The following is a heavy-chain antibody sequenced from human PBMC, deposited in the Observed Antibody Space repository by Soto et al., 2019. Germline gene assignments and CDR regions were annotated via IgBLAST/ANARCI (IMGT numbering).Heavy chain of an antibody. CDR1: GGSISSGDYY. CDR3: ARESGYYDSSGYSYFNY. Sequence: QVPLQESGPGLVKPSQTLSLTCTVSGGSISSGDYYWTWIRQPPGKGLEWIGYISYSGSTYYNPSLKSQVTISVDTSKKQFSLKLSSVTAADTAVYYCARESGYYDSSGYSYFNYWGQGTLVTVSS. CDR2: ISYSGST. J-gene: IGHJ4*02. D-gene: IGHD3-22*01. V-gene: IGHV4-30-4*01.